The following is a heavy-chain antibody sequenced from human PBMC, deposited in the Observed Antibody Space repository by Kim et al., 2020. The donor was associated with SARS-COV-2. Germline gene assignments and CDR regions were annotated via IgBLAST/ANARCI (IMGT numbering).Heavy chain of an antibody. V-gene: IGHV4-39*01. J-gene: IGHJ3*01. CDR1: GGSISSSSYY. Sequence: SETLSLTCTVSGGSISSSSYYWGWIRQPPGKGLEWIGSIYYSGSTYYNPSLKSRVTISVDTSKNQFSLKLSSVTAADTAVYYCARFTRLDYYDSETNAF. D-gene: IGHD3-22*01. CDR2: IYYSGST. CDR3: ARFTRLDYYDSETNAF.